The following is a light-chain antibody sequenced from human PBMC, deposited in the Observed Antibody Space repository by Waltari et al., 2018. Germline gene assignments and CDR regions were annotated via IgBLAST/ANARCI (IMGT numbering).Light chain of an antibody. V-gene: IGKV3-20*01. CDR3: QQYDGIVLT. CDR2: GAS. CDR1: QSVTSIS. J-gene: IGKJ4*01. Sequence: CRASQSVTSISLSWYQQKPGQAPRLLIYGASNRTTGIPDRFSGSGSGTDFTLTISRLEPEDFAVYYCQQYDGIVLTFGGGTKVEI.